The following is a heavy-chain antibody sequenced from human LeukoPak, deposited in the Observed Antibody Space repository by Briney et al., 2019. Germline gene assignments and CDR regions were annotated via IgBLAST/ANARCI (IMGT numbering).Heavy chain of an antibody. J-gene: IGHJ3*02. CDR1: GFTFTSSA. V-gene: IGHV1-58*01. CDR2: IVVGSGNT. Sequence: ASVKVSCKASGFTFTSSAVQWVRQARGQRLEWIGWIVVGSGNTNYAQKFQERVTITRDMSTSTAYMELSSLRSEDTAVYYRAADSDGDYVDALDIWGQGTMVTVSS. CDR3: AADSDGDYVDALDI. D-gene: IGHD4-17*01.